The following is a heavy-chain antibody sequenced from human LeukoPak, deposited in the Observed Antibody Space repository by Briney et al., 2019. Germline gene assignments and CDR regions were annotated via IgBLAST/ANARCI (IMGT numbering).Heavy chain of an antibody. CDR2: IRSKAYGGTT. V-gene: IGHV3-49*03. CDR1: GFTFGDYA. J-gene: IGHJ6*03. CDR3: TRAPVGRRGGNRYMDV. Sequence: PGGSLRLSCTASGFTFGDYAMSWFRQAPGKGLEWVGFIRSKAYGGTTEYAASVKGRFTIPRDDSKSIAYLQMNSLKTEDTAVYYCTRAPVGRRGGNRYMDVWGKGTTVTVSS. D-gene: IGHD1-14*01.